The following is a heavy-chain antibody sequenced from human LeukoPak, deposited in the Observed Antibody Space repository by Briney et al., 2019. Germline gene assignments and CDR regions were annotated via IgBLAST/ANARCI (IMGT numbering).Heavy chain of an antibody. CDR3: ASSTTGVYYFDY. D-gene: IGHD4-17*01. CDR2: INPNSGGT. V-gene: IGHV1-2*07. Sequence: ASVKVSCKASGYTFTGYYMHWVRQAPGQGLEWMGWINPNSGGTNYAHKFQGRVTMTRDTSISTAYMELSRLRSDDTAVYYCASSTTGVYYFDYWGQGTLVTVSS. J-gene: IGHJ4*02. CDR1: GYTFTGYY.